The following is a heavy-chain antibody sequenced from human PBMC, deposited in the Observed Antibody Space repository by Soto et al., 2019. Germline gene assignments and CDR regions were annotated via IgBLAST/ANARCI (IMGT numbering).Heavy chain of an antibody. V-gene: IGHV1-69*02. D-gene: IGHD3-16*01. J-gene: IGHJ4*02. CDR2: VNPIVRMS. CDR1: GDTFNFYS. Sequence: QVQLVQSGAEVKRPGSSVKVSCKASGDTFNFYSINWVRQAPGLGLEWMGRVNPIVRMSNYAQKFQGRVTMTADNSTSTAYLELCSLRSEHPPIYSFPTPYASVSPAFDYWGQAALVTVSS. CDR3: PTPYASVSPAFDY.